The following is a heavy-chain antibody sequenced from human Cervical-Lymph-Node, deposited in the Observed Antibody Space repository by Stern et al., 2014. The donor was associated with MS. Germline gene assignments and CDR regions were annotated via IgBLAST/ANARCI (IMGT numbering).Heavy chain of an antibody. J-gene: IGHJ5*02. D-gene: IGHD3-10*01. CDR2: IVPMCANA. CDR1: GGTFTSYA. Sequence: QVQLVQSGAEVKKPGSSVRVSCKASGGTFTSYAFNWLRQAPGQGLEWMGDIVPMCANANYAQKFQGRVTVTADEATNKVYMELSCLTSEDTAVYYCARERSIHYPAFAPWGQGTLVTVSS. CDR3: ARERSIHYPAFAP. V-gene: IGHV1-69*01.